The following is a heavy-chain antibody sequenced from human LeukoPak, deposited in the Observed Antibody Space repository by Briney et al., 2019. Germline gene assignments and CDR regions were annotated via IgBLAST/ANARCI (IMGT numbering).Heavy chain of an antibody. V-gene: IGHV4-59*01. CDR1: GGSISSYY. J-gene: IGHJ4*02. CDR3: ARMYYYESSYHYFFDY. Sequence: PSETLSLTCSVSGGSISSYYWSWIRQPPGKGLEWIAHITYSGSTKYNPSLKSRVTISVDTSKNQFSLQLSSVTAADTAVYYCARMYYYESSYHYFFDYWGQGTLVPVSS. CDR2: ITYSGST. D-gene: IGHD3-22*01.